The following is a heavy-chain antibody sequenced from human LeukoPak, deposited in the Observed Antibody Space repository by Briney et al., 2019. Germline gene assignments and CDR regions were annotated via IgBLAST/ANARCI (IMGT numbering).Heavy chain of an antibody. CDR1: GYTFTGYY. D-gene: IGHD5-18*01. CDR2: INPNSGGT. CDR3: AREKTYSYGFDY. J-gene: IGHJ4*02. V-gene: IGHV1-2*02. Sequence: ASVKVSCKASGYTFTGYYMHWVRQAPGQGLEWMGWINPNSGGTNYAQKFQGRVTTTRDTSISTAYMELSRLRSDDTAVYYCAREKTYSYGFDYWGQGTLVTVSS.